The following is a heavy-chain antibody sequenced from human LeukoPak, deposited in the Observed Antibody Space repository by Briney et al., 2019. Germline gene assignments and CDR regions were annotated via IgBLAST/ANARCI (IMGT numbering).Heavy chain of an antibody. CDR1: GYSISNGYY. CDR2: PYHSDSA. J-gene: IGHJ6*03. V-gene: IGHV4-38-2*01. Sequence: LETLSLTCAVSGYSISNGYYWVWIRQPPGRGLEWIGSPYHSDSAYYNTSLRSRVSMSVDTSKNQFSLTLSFVTAADAAVYYCARQHDSYYYYYIDVWGSGTTVTASS. CDR3: ARQHDSYYYYYIDV.